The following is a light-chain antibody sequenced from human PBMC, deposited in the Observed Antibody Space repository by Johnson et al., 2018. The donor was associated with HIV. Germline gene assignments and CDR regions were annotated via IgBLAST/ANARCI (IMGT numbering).Light chain of an antibody. J-gene: IGLJ1*01. CDR3: ATWDSSLSVYV. CDR2: RNN. V-gene: IGLV1-44*01. CDR1: SSNIGSNT. Sequence: QSVLTQPPSASGTPGQRVTISCSGSSSNIGSNTVNWYLHLPGTAPKLLIYRNNQRPSGVPDRFSGSKSGTSASLAISGLQAEDEADDCFATWDSSLSVYVFATGTKVTVL.